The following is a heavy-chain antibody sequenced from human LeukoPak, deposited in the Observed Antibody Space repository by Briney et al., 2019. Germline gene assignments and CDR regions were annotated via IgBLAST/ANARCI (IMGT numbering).Heavy chain of an antibody. CDR1: GFTFSSYE. V-gene: IGHV3-21*01. D-gene: IGHD6-13*01. CDR2: ISSSSSYI. Sequence: GGSLRLSCAASGFTFSSYEMNWVRQAPGKGLEWVSSISSSSSYIYYADPVKGRFTISRDNAKNSLYLQMNSLRAEDTAVYYCARGAAAAGPYYFDYWGQGTLVTVSS. CDR3: ARGAAAAGPYYFDY. J-gene: IGHJ4*02.